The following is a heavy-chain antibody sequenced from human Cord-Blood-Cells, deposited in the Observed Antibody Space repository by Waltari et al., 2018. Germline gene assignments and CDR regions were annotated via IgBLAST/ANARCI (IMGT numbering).Heavy chain of an antibody. CDR2: IYYSGST. CDR1: GGSISSYY. V-gene: IGHV4-59*08. Sequence: QVQLQESGPGLVQPSETLSLTCTVSGGSISSYYWSWIRQPPGKGLEWIGYIYYSGSTNYNPSLKSRVTISVDTSKNQFSLKLSSVTAADTAVYYCARRKRSFDYWGQGTLVTVSS. J-gene: IGHJ4*02. D-gene: IGHD4-17*01. CDR3: ARRKRSFDY.